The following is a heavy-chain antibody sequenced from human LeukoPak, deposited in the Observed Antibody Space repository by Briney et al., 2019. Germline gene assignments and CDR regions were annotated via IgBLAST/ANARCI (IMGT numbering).Heavy chain of an antibody. CDR3: ARVIAAMVNYYYYGMDV. CDR1: GFTFSRYT. Sequence: GGSLRLSCAASGFTFSRYTMTWVRQAPGKGLEWVSAISSTSSYIYYADSVKGRFTISRDNAKNSLYLQMNSLRAEDTAVYYCARVIAAMVNYYYYGMDVWGQGTTVTVSS. J-gene: IGHJ6*02. D-gene: IGHD5-18*01. CDR2: ISSTSSYI. V-gene: IGHV3-21*01.